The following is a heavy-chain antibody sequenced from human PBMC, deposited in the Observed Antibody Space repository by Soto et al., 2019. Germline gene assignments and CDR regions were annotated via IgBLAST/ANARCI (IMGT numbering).Heavy chain of an antibody. Sequence: SETRSLTCIVSGESVSSDRYFWTWIRQPPGKGLEWIAYISYTGDTNYNPSLKSRVTISVDTSRNQFSLTLTSVTAADTAVYFCARIVVGATVDLWGQGSLVTLL. CDR1: GESVSSDRYF. CDR3: ARIVVGATVDL. J-gene: IGHJ5*02. D-gene: IGHD1-26*01. V-gene: IGHV4-61*01. CDR2: ISYTGDT.